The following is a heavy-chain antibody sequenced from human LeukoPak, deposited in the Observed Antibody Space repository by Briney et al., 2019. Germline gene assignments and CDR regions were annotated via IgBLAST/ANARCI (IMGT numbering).Heavy chain of an antibody. CDR2: IDPSDSYT. CDR1: GYSFPSYW. CDR3: ARREVRYYYYGMDV. J-gene: IGHJ6*02. Sequence: GESLKISCKGSGYSFPSYWIGWVRQMPGKGLEWMGRIDPSDSYTNYSPSFQGHVTISADKSISTAYLQWSSLKASDTAMYYCARREVRYYYYGMDVWGQGTTVTVSS. D-gene: IGHD1-26*01. V-gene: IGHV5-10-1*01.